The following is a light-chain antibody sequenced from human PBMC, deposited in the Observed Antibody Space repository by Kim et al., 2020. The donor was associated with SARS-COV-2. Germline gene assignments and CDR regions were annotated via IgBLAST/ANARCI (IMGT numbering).Light chain of an antibody. CDR2: KAS. CDR3: QHYDNYPVS. CDR1: QSISNW. J-gene: IGKJ4*01. Sequence: DIQMTQSPSTLSASVGDRVTITCRASQSISNWLAWYQQKPGKAPKLLISKASTLESGVPSRFSGSGSGTEFTLTISSLQPDDFATFYCQHYDNYPVSFGGGTKVDIK. V-gene: IGKV1-5*03.